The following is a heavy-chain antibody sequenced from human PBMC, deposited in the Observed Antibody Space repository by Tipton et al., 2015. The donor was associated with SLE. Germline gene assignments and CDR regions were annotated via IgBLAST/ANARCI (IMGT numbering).Heavy chain of an antibody. J-gene: IGHJ5*02. CDR2: IIPIFGTA. V-gene: IGHV1-69*06. Sequence: QVQLVQSGAEVKKPGSSVKVSCKASGGTFSSYAISWVRQAPGQGLEWMGGIIPIFGTANYAQKFQGRVTITADKSTSTAYMELSSLRSKATAAYYCARDPGHALAAPNWIDPWGQGTLVTVSS. D-gene: IGHD6-13*01. CDR1: GGTFSSYA. CDR3: ARDPGHALAAPNWIDP.